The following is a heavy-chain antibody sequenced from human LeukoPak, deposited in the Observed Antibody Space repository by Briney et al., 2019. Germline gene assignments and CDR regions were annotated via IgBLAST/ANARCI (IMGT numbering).Heavy chain of an antibody. Sequence: GGSLRLSCAASGFTFDDYGMSWVRHAPGKGLEWVSGINWNGGSTGYADSVKGRFTISRDNAKNSLYLQMNSLRAEDTALYYCARDSGVGATEGAFDIWGQGTMVTVSS. J-gene: IGHJ3*02. CDR1: GFTFDDYG. D-gene: IGHD1-26*01. V-gene: IGHV3-20*04. CDR2: INWNGGST. CDR3: ARDSGVGATEGAFDI.